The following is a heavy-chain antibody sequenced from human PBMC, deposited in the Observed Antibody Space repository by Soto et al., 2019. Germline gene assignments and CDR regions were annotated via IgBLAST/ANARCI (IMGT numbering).Heavy chain of an antibody. CDR2: VHHSGTT. Sequence: PSETLSLTCAVSGGSVYTDYWWSWVRQAPGKGLEWIGEVHHSGTTNYIQSLTSRLTMSVDKSGNQFSLRLSSVTAADTAVYYCVRRSPEDAFDIWGQGTMVTVSS. V-gene: IGHV4-4*02. CDR1: GGSVYTDYW. CDR3: VRRSPEDAFDI. J-gene: IGHJ3*02.